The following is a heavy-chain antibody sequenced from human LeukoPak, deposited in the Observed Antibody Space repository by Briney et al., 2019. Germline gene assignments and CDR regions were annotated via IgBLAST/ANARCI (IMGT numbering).Heavy chain of an antibody. CDR1: GGSISSYY. D-gene: IGHD6-13*01. CDR2: IYTSGST. V-gene: IGHV4-4*07. Sequence: SETLSLTCTVSGGSISSYYWSWIRQPAGKGLEWIGRIYTSGSTNYNPSLKSRVTMSVDTSKNQFSLKLSSVTAADTAVYYCARYSSSWYLYYFDYWGQGTLVTVSS. J-gene: IGHJ4*02. CDR3: ARYSSSWYLYYFDY.